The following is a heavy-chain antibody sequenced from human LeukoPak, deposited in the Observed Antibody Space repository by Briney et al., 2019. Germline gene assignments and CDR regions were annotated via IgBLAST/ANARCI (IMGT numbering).Heavy chain of an antibody. CDR3: AKDLLVDTAMADYFDY. D-gene: IGHD5-18*01. V-gene: IGHV3-23*01. CDR1: GFTFSSYA. J-gene: IGHJ4*02. CDR2: ISGSGGST. Sequence: GGSLRLSCAASGFTFSSYAMSWVRQAPGKGLEWVSAISGSGGSTYYADSVKGRFTISRDNSKNTLYLQMNSLRAEDTAVYYCAKDLLVDTAMADYFDYWGQGTLVTVSS.